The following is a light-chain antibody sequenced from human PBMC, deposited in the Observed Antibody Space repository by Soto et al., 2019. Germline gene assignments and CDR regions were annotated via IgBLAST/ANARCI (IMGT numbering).Light chain of an antibody. CDR2: GTS. J-gene: IGKJ1*01. CDR1: RSVRND. V-gene: IGKV3-15*01. Sequence: EVVMTQSPATLSVSPGERATLSCRASRSVRNDLAWYQQRPGQAPRLLLYGTSIKATDIPARFSGSGSGTEFTLTSSSLQSEDFAVYYCQHYNHWPRTFGQGTKVEMK. CDR3: QHYNHWPRT.